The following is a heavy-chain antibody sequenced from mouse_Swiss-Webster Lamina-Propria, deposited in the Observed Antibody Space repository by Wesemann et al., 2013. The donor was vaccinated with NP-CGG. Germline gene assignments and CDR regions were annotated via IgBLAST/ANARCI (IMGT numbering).Heavy chain of an antibody. CDR2: ISSGSSTI. J-gene: IGHJ3*01. V-gene: IGHV5-17*02. D-gene: IGHD2-14*01. Sequence: YISSGSSTIYYADTVKGRFTISRDNAKNTLFLQMTSLRSEDTAMYYCAREGQVRTWFAYWGQGTLVTGLC. CDR3: AREGQVRTWFAY.